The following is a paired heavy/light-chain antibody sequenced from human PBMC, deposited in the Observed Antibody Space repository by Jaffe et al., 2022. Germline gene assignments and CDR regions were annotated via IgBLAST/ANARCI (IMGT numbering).Light chain of an antibody. CDR3: MQGRHWPPGFT. J-gene: IGKJ3*01. CDR1: HSLVHSDGNTY. V-gene: IGKV2-30*02. Sequence: DVVLTQSPLSLPVTLGQPASISCRSSHSLVHSDGNTYLSWFQQRPGQSPRRLIYEVSNRDSGVPDRFSGSGSGTDFTLKISRVEAEDVGIYYCMQGRHWPPGFTFGPGTKVDIK. CDR2: EVS.
Heavy chain of an antibody. CDR2: IYNSGNT. V-gene: IGHV4-61*01. CDR1: GGSVSSDNYY. J-gene: IGHJ2*01. CDR3: ARDQPHGFWSGSLDL. Sequence: QVQLQESGPGLVKPSETLSLTCTVSGGSVSSDNYYWNWIRQPPGKGLEWIGYIYNSGNTNYNPSLKSRVTISVDTSKNQFSLKLNSVTAADTAVYYCARDQPHGFWSGSLDLWGRGTLVTVSS. D-gene: IGHD3-3*01.